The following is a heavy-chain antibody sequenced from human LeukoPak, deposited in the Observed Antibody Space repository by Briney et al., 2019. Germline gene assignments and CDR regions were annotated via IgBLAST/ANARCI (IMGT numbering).Heavy chain of an antibody. Sequence: SETLSLTCTVSGGSISSSSYYWGWIRQPPGKGLEWIGSIYYSGSTYYNPSLKSRVTISVDTSKNQFSLKLSSVTAADTAVYYCARCFIGSSLDYWGQGTLVTVSS. CDR1: GGSISSSSYY. V-gene: IGHV4-39*07. CDR3: ARCFIGSSLDY. D-gene: IGHD6-13*01. CDR2: IYYSGST. J-gene: IGHJ4*02.